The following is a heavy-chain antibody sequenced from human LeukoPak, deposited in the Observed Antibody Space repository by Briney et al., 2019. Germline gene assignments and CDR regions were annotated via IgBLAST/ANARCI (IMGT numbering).Heavy chain of an antibody. V-gene: IGHV3-30*02. CDR3: AKARGVPAAMRPSYMDV. D-gene: IGHD2-2*01. CDR1: GFPFSNYG. CDR2: IRYDGSNK. J-gene: IGHJ6*03. Sequence: GGSLRLSCAASGFPFSNYGMNWVRQAPGKGLEWVAFIRYDGSNKYYADSVKGRFTISRDNSKNTLYLQMNSLRAEDTAVYYCAKARGVPAAMRPSYMDVWGKGTTVTISS.